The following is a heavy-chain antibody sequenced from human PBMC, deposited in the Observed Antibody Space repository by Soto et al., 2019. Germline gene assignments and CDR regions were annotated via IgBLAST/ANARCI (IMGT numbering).Heavy chain of an antibody. CDR3: ARRTIVGATTYNFDY. D-gene: IGHD1-26*01. V-gene: IGHV4-39*01. J-gene: IGHJ4*02. Sequence: PSETLSLTCDVSGGSSVISSYYCGWIRQPPGKGLEWIGSMYYSGSTYYNPSLKSRVTMSVDTSKNQFSLRLNSVTAADTAVYYCARRTIVGATTYNFDYWGQGILVTVSS. CDR1: GGSSVISSYY. CDR2: MYYSGST.